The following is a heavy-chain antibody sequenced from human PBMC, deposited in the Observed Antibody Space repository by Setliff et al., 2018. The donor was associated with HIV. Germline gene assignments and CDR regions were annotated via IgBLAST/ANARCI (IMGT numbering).Heavy chain of an antibody. CDR1: GGSISSYY. CDR3: ARLGPDGYNSRHDAFDI. CDR2: IYTSGST. J-gene: IGHJ3*02. D-gene: IGHD5-12*01. V-gene: IGHV4-4*09. Sequence: SETLSLTCTVSGGSISSYYWSWIRQPPGKGLEWIGYIYTSGSTNYNPSLKSRVTISVDTSKNQFSLKLSSVTAADTAVYYCARLGPDGYNSRHDAFDIWGQGTMVTVPS.